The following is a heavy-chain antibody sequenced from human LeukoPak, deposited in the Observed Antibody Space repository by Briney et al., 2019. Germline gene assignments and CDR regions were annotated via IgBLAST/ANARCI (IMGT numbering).Heavy chain of an antibody. CDR2: IHYSGST. D-gene: IGHD3-22*01. J-gene: IGHJ4*02. CDR1: GGSISSYY. CDR3: ARAVSGYYYSFDY. Sequence: SETLSLTCTVSGGSISSYYWSWIRQPPGKGLEWIWYIHYSGSTNYNPSLKSRVTISVDTSKNQFSLKVSSVTAADTAVYYCARAVSGYYYSFDYWGQGTLVTVSS. V-gene: IGHV4-59*01.